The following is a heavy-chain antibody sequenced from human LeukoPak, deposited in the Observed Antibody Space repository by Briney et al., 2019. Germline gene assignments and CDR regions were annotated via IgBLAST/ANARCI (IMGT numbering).Heavy chain of an antibody. D-gene: IGHD6-19*01. CDR2: ISSSSSYI. CDR1: GFTFSSYS. J-gene: IGHJ4*02. Sequence: KPGGSLRLSCAASGFTFSSYSMTWVRQAPGKGLEWVSSISSSSSYIYYADSVKGRFTISRDNAKNSLYLQMNSLRAEDTAVYYCARGPSSSGWYSDYWGQGTLVTVSS. CDR3: ARGPSSSGWYSDY. V-gene: IGHV3-21*01.